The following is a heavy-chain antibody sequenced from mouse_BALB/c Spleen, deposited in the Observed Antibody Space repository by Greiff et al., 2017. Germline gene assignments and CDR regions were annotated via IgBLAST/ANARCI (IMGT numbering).Heavy chain of an antibody. Sequence: QVQLQQPGAELVMPGASVKMSCKASGYTFTDYWMHWVKQRPGQGLEWIGAIDTSDSYTSYNQKFKGKATLTVDESSSTAYMQLSSLTSEDSAVYYCARSPYYGSPSYYFDYWGQGTTLTVSS. CDR2: IDTSDSYT. CDR1: GYTFTDYW. V-gene: IGHV1-69*01. D-gene: IGHD1-1*01. J-gene: IGHJ2*01. CDR3: ARSPYYGSPSYYFDY.